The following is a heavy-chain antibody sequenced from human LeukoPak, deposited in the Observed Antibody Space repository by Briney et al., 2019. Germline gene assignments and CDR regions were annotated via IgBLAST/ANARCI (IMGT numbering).Heavy chain of an antibody. D-gene: IGHD3-22*01. CDR3: ARDSSGYYLPFDP. V-gene: IGHV4-34*01. J-gene: IGHJ5*02. CDR1: GGSFSGYY. Sequence: SETLSLTCAVYGGSFSGYYWSWIRQPPGKGLEWIGEINHSGSTNCNPSLKSRVTISVDTSKNQFSLKLSSVTAADTAVYYCARDSSGYYLPFDPWGQGTLVTVSS. CDR2: INHSGST.